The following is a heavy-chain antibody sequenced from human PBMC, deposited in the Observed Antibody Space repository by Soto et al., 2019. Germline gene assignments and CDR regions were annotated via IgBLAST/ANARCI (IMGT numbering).Heavy chain of an antibody. CDR2: IFSNDEK. CDR1: GFSLSTRGVG. CDR3: ARSVYYYGSGSFGHAWFDP. V-gene: IGHV2-26*01. Sequence: SGPTLVNPTQTPTLTCTLSGFSLSTRGVGVGWIRQPPGKALEWLAHIFSNDEKSYSTSLKSRLTISKDTSKSQVVLTMTNMDPVDTATYYCARSVYYYGSGSFGHAWFDPWGQGTLVTVSS. D-gene: IGHD3-10*01. J-gene: IGHJ5*02.